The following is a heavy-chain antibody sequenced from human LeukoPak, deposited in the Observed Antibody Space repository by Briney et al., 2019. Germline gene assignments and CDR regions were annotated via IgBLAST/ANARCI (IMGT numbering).Heavy chain of an antibody. J-gene: IGHJ4*02. D-gene: IGHD1-26*01. CDR3: ARDQVGTMPLDF. CDR2: IETDGSTS. V-gene: IGHV3-74*01. CDR1: GFTFNLNR. Sequence: PGRSLRLSCAASGFTFNLNRIHWVRQVPGKGLEWISWIETDGSTSGYLRSVQGRFTVSRDNAKRTVHLQMNSLRAEDTATYYCARDQVGTMPLDFWGQGTLVTVSS.